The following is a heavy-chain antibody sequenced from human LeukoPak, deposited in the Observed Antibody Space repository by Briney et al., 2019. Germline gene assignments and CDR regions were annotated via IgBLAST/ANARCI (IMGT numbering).Heavy chain of an antibody. CDR2: IYHSGST. V-gene: IGHV4-4*02. CDR3: ARHSGLTPFDY. CDR1: GGSISSSNW. D-gene: IGHD3-10*01. J-gene: IGHJ4*02. Sequence: SGTLSFTCAVSGGSISSSNWWSWVRQPPGKGLEWIGEIYHSGSTYYNPSLKSRVTISVDTSKNQFSLKLSSVTAADTAVYYCARHSGLTPFDYWGQGTLVTVSS.